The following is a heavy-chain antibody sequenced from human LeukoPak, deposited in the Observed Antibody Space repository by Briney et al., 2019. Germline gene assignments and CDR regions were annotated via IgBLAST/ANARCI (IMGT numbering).Heavy chain of an antibody. CDR1: GFTFSSYG. J-gene: IGHJ6*04. CDR2: ISSSGSTI. V-gene: IGHV3-48*04. CDR3: AELGITMIGGV. Sequence: GGSLRLSCAASGFTFSSYGMNWVRQAPGKGLEWVSYISSSGSTIYYADSVRGRFTISRDNAKNSLYLQMNSLRAEDTAVYYCAELGITMIGGVWGKGTTVTISS. D-gene: IGHD3-10*02.